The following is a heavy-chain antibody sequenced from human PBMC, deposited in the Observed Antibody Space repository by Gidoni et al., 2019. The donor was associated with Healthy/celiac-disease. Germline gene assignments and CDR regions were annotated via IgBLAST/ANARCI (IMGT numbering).Heavy chain of an antibody. V-gene: IGHV4-59*08. D-gene: IGHD3-16*01. CDR1: GGSISSYY. CDR3: ARHLGGYFQH. Sequence: QVQLQESGPGLVQPSETLSLTCTVPGGSISSYYWSWIRQPPGQGLEWIGYIYYSGSTNYNPSLKSRVTISVDTSKNQFSLKLSSVTAADTAVYYCARHLGGYFQHWGQGTLVTVSS. CDR2: IYYSGST. J-gene: IGHJ1*01.